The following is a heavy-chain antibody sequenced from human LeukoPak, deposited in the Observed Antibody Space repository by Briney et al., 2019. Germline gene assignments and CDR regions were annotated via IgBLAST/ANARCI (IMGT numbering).Heavy chain of an antibody. D-gene: IGHD3-22*01. CDR3: ARAPGSGYYSYWYFDL. J-gene: IGHJ2*01. CDR1: GFTFSSYA. Sequence: GGSLRLSCAASGFTFSSYAMSWVRQAPGKGLEWVSAITGSGINTFYADSVKGRFTISRDNPKNTLYVQMNSLRAEDTAVYYCARAPGSGYYSYWYFDLWGRGTLVTVSS. CDR2: ITGSGINT. V-gene: IGHV3-23*01.